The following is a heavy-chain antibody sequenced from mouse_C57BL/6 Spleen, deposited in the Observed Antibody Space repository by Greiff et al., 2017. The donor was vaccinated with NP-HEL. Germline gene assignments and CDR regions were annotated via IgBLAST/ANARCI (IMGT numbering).Heavy chain of an antibody. CDR3: ARSVPGCYFDV. D-gene: IGHD5-1*01. CDR2: INPNNGGT. V-gene: IGHV1-26*01. Sequence: EVQLQQSGPELVKPGASVKISCKASGYTFTDYYMNWVKQSHGKSLEWIGDINPNNGGTSYNQKFKGKATLTVDKSSSTAYMELRSLTSEDSAVYYCARSVPGCYFDVWGKGTTVTVSS. CDR1: GYTFTDYY. J-gene: IGHJ1*03.